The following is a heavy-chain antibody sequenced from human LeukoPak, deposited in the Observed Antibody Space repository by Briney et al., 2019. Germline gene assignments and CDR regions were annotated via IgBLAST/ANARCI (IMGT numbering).Heavy chain of an antibody. CDR3: ARGIYYYGSGSYYSVPFDY. CDR1: GYTFTSYA. D-gene: IGHD3-10*01. Sequence: GSVKVSCKASGYTFTSYAMHWVRQAPGQRLEWMGWINAGNGNTKYSQKFQGRVTITRDTSASTAYMELSNLRSEDTAVYYCARGIYYYGSGSYYSVPFDYWGQGTLVTVSS. V-gene: IGHV1-3*01. CDR2: INAGNGNT. J-gene: IGHJ4*02.